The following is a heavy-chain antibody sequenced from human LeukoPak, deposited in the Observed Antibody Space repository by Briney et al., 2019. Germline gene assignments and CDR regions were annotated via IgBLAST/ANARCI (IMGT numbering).Heavy chain of an antibody. CDR1: GGSISSSSYY. Sequence: SETLSLTCTVSGGSISSSSYYWGWLPPRPGKGLEWIGSIYYSGSSYYNPSLESRVTIAVDTSKNQFSLNLSSGTATDTAVDYCRYGMDVWGQGTTVTVSS. CDR3: RYGMDV. V-gene: IGHV4-39*01. J-gene: IGHJ6*02. CDR2: IYYSGSS.